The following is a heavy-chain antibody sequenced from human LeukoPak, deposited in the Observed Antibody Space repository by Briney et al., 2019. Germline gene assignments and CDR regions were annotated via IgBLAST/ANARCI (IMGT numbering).Heavy chain of an antibody. CDR1: GFAFNTYS. CDR2: ISSRQTYR. CDR3: ARELEDNSGYYYYDL. D-gene: IGHD3-22*01. V-gene: IGHV3-21*01. J-gene: IGHJ4*02. Sequence: PGGSLRLSRAASGFAFNTYSMNWVRQAPGQRLEWVSSISSRQTYRFYADSVKGRFTISRDNDKKLLHLQMSNLRADDTAVYYCARELEDNSGYYYYDLWGQGTLVAVSS.